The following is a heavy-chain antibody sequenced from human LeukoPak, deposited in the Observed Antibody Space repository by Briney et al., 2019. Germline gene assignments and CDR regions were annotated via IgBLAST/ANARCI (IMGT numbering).Heavy chain of an antibody. V-gene: IGHV5-51*01. CDR1: GYDFSTKW. CDR3: ARLAPDYADYWFDP. J-gene: IGHJ5*02. Sequence: GESLKISCQTSGYDFSTKWIGWVRQMPGKGLEWMGIIYPLDSITRYSPSFQGHVTISADTSINIAYLQWPSLKPSDTAIYYCARLAPDYADYWFDPWGQGTLVTVSS. D-gene: IGHD4-17*01. CDR2: IYPLDSIT.